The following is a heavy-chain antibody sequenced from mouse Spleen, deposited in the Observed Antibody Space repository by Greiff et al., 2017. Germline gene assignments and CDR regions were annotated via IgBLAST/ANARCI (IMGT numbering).Heavy chain of an antibody. Sequence: QVQLQQPGAELVRPGSSVKLSCKASGYTFTSYWMHWVKQRPIQGLEWIGNIDPSDSETHYNQKFKDKATLTVDKSSSTAYMQLSSLTSEDSAVYYCARGHRYDIYYYAMDYWGQGTSVTVSS. J-gene: IGHJ4*01. D-gene: IGHD2-14*01. V-gene: IGHV1-52*01. CDR3: ARGHRYDIYYYAMDY. CDR2: IDPSDSET. CDR1: GYTFTSYW.